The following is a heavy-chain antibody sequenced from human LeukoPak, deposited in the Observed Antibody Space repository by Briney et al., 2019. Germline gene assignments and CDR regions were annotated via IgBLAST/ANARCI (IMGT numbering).Heavy chain of an antibody. CDR3: AKVGTGIAAAGLFDY. V-gene: IGHV3-23*01. J-gene: IGHJ4*02. Sequence: PGGSLRLSCAASGFTFSSYAMSWVRQAPGKGLEWVLAISGSGGSTYYADSVKGRFTISRDNSKNTLYLQMNSLRAEDTAVYYCAKVGTGIAAAGLFDYWGQGTLVTVSS. CDR2: ISGSGGST. D-gene: IGHD6-13*01. CDR1: GFTFSSYA.